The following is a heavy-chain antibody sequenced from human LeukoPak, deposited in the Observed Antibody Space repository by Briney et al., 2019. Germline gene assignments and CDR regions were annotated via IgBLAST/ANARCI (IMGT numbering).Heavy chain of an antibody. CDR1: GYTSTGYY. CDR2: INPNSGGT. CDR3: ARAGFSSSSVLY. J-gene: IGHJ4*02. Sequence: ASVKVSCKASGYTSTGYYMHWVRQAPGQRLEWMGRINPNSGGTNYAQKFQGRVTMTRDTSISTAYMELSRLRSDDTAVYYCARAGFSSSSVLYWGQGTLVTVSS. V-gene: IGHV1-2*06. D-gene: IGHD6-6*01.